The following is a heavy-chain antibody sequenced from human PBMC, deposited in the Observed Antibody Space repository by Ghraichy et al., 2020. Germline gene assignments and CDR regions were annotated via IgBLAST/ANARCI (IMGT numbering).Heavy chain of an antibody. CDR1: GFTFSSYA. Sequence: GGSLRLSCAASGFTFSSYAMSWVRQAPGKGLEWVSAISGSGGSTYYADSVKGRFTISRDNSKNTLYLQMNSLRAEDTAVYCCAKAQSVTTVTNIDYWGQGTLVTVSS. D-gene: IGHD4-17*01. CDR3: AKAQSVTTVTNIDY. J-gene: IGHJ4*02. CDR2: ISGSGGST. V-gene: IGHV3-23*01.